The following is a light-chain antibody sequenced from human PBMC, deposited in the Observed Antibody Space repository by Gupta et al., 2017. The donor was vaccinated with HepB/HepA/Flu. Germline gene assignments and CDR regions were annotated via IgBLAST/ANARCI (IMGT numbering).Light chain of an antibody. CDR2: VAS. CDR3: HQYCQKHGEPRT. J-gene: IGKJ2*01. Sequence: DIVLTQSPGTLSLSPGERATLSCRASQSVHNTYLAWYRHKSGKAPRLLIYVASNRSTGIPDMLRGIGSGTXFTXTSSSLXPQDFAVYDLHQYCQKHGEPRTFGXGTKLEIK. CDR1: QSVHNTY. V-gene: IGKV3-20*01.